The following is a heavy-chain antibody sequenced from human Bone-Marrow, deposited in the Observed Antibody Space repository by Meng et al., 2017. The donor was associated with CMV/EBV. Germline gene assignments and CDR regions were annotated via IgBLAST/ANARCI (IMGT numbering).Heavy chain of an antibody. CDR1: GGSFSGYY. CDR2: INHSGST. J-gene: IGHJ6*02. V-gene: IGHV4-34*01. D-gene: IGHD2-2*01. CDR3: ARGPDVVVGNYYYYYGMDV. Sequence: GSLRLSCAVYGGSFSGYYWSWIRQPPGKGLEWIGEINHSGSTNYNPSLKSRVTISVDTSKNQFSLKLSSVTAADTAVYYCARGPDVVVGNYYYYYGMDVWGQGTTVTVSS.